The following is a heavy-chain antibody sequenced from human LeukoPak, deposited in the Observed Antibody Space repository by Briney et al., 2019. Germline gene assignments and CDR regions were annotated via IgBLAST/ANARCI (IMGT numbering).Heavy chain of an antibody. CDR3: ARPGGTTYYYDSSGYYFHY. J-gene: IGHJ4*02. CDR1: GYTFTCYE. Sequence: ASVKVSCKASGYTFTCYECNWVRQATGQGLEWMGWMNPNRGNTDYAQKFQGRVTITRNTSLSTAYMELSSLRCEDTAVYYCARPGGTTYYYDSSGYYFHYWGQGALVTVSS. D-gene: IGHD3-22*01. V-gene: IGHV1-8*03. CDR2: MNPNRGNT.